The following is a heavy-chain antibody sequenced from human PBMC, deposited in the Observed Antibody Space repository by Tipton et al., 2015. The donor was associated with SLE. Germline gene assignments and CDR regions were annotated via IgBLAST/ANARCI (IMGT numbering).Heavy chain of an antibody. D-gene: IGHD1-14*01. CDR3: ARGTGGLFDP. CDR2: IYYSGST. J-gene: IGHJ5*02. CDR1: GGSFSGYY. Sequence: TLSLTCAVYGGSFSGYYWSWIRQPPGKGLEWIGYIYYSGSTNYNPSLKSRVTISVDTSKNQFSLKLSSVTAADTAVYYCARGTGGLFDPWGQGTLVTVSS. V-gene: IGHV4-59*12.